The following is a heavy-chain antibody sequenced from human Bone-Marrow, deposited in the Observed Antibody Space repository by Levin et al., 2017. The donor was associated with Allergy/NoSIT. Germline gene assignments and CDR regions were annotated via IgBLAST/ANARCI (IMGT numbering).Heavy chain of an antibody. D-gene: IGHD5-12*01. CDR2: THYSGIT. J-gene: IGHJ4*02. V-gene: IGHV4-59*08. CDR1: GTSVSGDY. Sequence: PSETLSLTCTVFGTSVSGDYWSWVRQPPGKGLEWIGSTHYSGITNFHPSLKSGVILSVDTSKNQFSLKLTSVTAADTAVYYCARHGPPLSGYGRSYHFDYWGQGTLVTVSS. CDR3: ARHGPPLSGYGRSYHFDY.